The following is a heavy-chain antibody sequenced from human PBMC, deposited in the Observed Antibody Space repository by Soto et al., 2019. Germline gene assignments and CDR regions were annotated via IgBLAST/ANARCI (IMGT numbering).Heavy chain of an antibody. CDR3: ARVGNAGAFDI. CDR1: GFTLSSFS. V-gene: IGHV3-64*07. CDR2: ISYNGGDT. J-gene: IGHJ3*02. D-gene: IGHD4-4*01. Sequence: EARLVESGGGLVQPGGSLRLSCAASGFTLSSFSMHWVRQAPGKGLEYVSAISYNGGDTFYADSVKGRFTISRDDAESTLYLQMGSLRAEDMAVYYCARVGNAGAFDICGQGTTVTVSS.